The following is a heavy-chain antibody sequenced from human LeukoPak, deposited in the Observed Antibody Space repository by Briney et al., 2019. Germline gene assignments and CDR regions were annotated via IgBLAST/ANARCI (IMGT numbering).Heavy chain of an antibody. V-gene: IGHV4-4*07. CDR2: IYASGST. Sequence: PETLSFTCTVSGGSISSYFWSWIRQPAGKGLEWIGRIYASGSTNYNPSLKSRVTMSVDTSKNQFSLKLTSVTAADTAVYYCAREYSSSSGKNAFDIWGQGTMVTVSS. CDR1: GGSISSYF. J-gene: IGHJ3*02. CDR3: AREYSSSSGKNAFDI. D-gene: IGHD6-6*01.